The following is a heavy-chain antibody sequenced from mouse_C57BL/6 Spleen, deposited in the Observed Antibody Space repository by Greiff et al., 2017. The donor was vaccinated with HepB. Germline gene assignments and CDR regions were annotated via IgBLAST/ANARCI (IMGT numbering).Heavy chain of an antibody. CDR3: ARHYYGSSYHWYFDV. J-gene: IGHJ1*03. D-gene: IGHD1-1*01. V-gene: IGHV5-17*01. Sequence: EVKLVESGGGLVKPGGSLKLSCAASGFTFSDYGMHWVRQAPEKGLEWVAYISSGSSTIYYADTVKGRSTISRDNAKNTLFLQMTSLRSEDTAMYYWARHYYGSSYHWYFDVWGTGTTVTVSS. CDR1: GFTFSDYG. CDR2: ISSGSSTI.